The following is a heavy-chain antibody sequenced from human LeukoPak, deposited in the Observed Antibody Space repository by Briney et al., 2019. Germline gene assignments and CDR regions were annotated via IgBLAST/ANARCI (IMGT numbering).Heavy chain of an antibody. CDR1: GYTFTGYY. CDR3: ARGAIYYYDSSGYYYEDY. Sequence: SVKVSCKASGYTFTGYYMHWVRQAPGQGLEWMGGIIPIFGTANYAQKFQGRVTITADESTSTGYMELSSLRSEDTAVYYCARGAIYYYDSSGYYYEDYWGQGTLVTVSS. CDR2: IIPIFGTA. J-gene: IGHJ4*02. V-gene: IGHV1-69*13. D-gene: IGHD3-22*01.